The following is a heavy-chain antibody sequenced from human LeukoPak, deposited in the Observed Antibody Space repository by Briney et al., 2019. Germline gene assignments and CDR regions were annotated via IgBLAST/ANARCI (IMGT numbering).Heavy chain of an antibody. CDR2: INPNSGGT. CDR1: GYTFTGYY. CDR3: ARDVPYSSGWYVDGEDTFDI. V-gene: IGHV1-2*02. J-gene: IGHJ3*02. Sequence: GASXXVSCKASGYTFTGYYMHWVRQAPGQGLEWMGWINPNSGGTNYAQKFQGRVTITRDKSSSTAYMELSRLRSDDTAVYYCARDVPYSSGWYVDGEDTFDIWGQGTMVTVSS. D-gene: IGHD6-19*01.